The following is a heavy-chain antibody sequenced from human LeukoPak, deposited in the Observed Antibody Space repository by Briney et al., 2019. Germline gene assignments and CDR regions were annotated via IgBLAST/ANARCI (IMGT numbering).Heavy chain of an antibody. CDR2: IYYSGST. J-gene: IGHJ4*02. CDR3: ARQLKKLPGSFDY. CDR1: GGSISSYY. D-gene: IGHD2-2*01. Sequence: SETLSLTCTVSGGSISSYYWSWIRQPPGKGLEWIGYIYYSGSTNYNPSLKSRVTISVDTSKNQFSLKLSSVTAADTAVYYCARQLKKLPGSFDYWGQGTLVTVSS. V-gene: IGHV4-59*08.